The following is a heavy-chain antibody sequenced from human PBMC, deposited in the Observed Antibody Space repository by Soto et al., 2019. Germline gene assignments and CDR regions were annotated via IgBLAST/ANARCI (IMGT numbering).Heavy chain of an antibody. J-gene: IGHJ5*02. D-gene: IGHD3-10*01. CDR2: INAGNGNT. Sequence: QVQLVQSGAEVKKPGASVKVSCKASGYTFTTYVMHWVRQAPGQRLEWMGWINAGNGNTKYSQRFQGRVTISRDTSASTAYMELSSLRSEDTAVYYCARELGSAYYFGLGNPWGQGTLVTVSS. CDR1: GYTFTTYV. V-gene: IGHV1-3*01. CDR3: ARELGSAYYFGLGNP.